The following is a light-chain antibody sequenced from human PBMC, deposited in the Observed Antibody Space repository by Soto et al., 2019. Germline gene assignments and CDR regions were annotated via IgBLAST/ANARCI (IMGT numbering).Light chain of an antibody. CDR2: AAS. V-gene: IGKV1-5*02. J-gene: IGKJ1*01. CDR3: QQYDSYSSGT. CDR1: PSISSW. Sequence: IQMTKSPSTLPASVGDRVTLLCRASPSISSWLAWYQQKPGKAPKPLIYAASSLEGGGPSRFSGSGSGTEFTLTISNLQPDDFATYYCQQYDSYSSGTFGQGTKVDIK.